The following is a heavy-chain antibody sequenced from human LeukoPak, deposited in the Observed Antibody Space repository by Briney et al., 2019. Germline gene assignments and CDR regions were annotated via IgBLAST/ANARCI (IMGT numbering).Heavy chain of an antibody. D-gene: IGHD3-10*01. CDR2: MNPNSGNT. V-gene: IGHV1-8*01. CDR1: GYTFTSYD. CDR3: ARGPSAPRLLWFGELRRLWFDP. J-gene: IGHJ5*02. Sequence: ASVKVSCKASGYTFTSYDINWVRQATGQGLEWMGWMNPNSGNTGYAQKFQGRVTMTRNTSISTAYMELSSLRSEDTAVYYCARGPSAPRLLWFGELRRLWFDPLGPGNPGHRLL.